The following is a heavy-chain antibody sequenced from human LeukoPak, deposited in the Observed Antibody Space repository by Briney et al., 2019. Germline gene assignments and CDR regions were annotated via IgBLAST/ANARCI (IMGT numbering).Heavy chain of an antibody. CDR2: INGDGGST. V-gene: IGHV3-74*01. D-gene: IGHD3-22*01. CDR1: GFTFSSYW. J-gene: IGHJ4*02. CDR3: ARADSSKTRSFDY. Sequence: GGSLRLSCAASGFTFSSYWMHWARQAPGKGLVWASRINGDGGSTNYADSVKGRFTISRDNAENTLYLQMNSLRAEDTAVYYCARADSSKTRSFDYWGQGTLVTVSS.